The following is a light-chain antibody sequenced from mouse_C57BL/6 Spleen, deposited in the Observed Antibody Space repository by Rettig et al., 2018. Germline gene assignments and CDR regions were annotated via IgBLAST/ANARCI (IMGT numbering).Light chain of an antibody. CDR3: QQRSSYPFT. CDR2: STS. J-gene: IGKJ4*01. CDR1: SSVSY. V-gene: IGKV4-57*01. Sequence: QIVLTQSPAIMSASPGEKVTMTCSASSSVSYMHWFQQKPGTSPKLWIYSTSNLASGVPARFSGSGSGTSYSLTNSRMEAEDAATDYCQQRSSYPFTFGSGTKLEIK.